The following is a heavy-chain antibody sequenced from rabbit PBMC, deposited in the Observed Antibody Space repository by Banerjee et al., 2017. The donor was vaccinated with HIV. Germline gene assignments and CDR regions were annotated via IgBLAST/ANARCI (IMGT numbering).Heavy chain of an antibody. Sequence: LEESGGGLVKPEGSLTLTCTASGFSLSSYWVSWVRQAPGKGLEWIAYIYTGGSGESYYASWAKGRFTISETSSTTVTLQMTSLTAADTATYFCVRAYGGDTDYRLWGPGTLVTVS. V-gene: IGHV1S45*01. D-gene: IGHD8-1*01. CDR1: GFSLSSYW. CDR2: IYTGGSGES. CDR3: VRAYGGDTDYRL. J-gene: IGHJ2*01.